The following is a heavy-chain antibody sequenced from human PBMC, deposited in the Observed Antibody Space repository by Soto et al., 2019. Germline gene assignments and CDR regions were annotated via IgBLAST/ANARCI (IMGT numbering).Heavy chain of an antibody. Sequence: EVQLLESGGGLVQPGGSLRLSCAASGFTFSNYAMSWVRQAPGKGLEWVSAISSSGGSTYYADSVKGRFTISRDNSKNTLYLQMNSLKAEDTAVYYCAKRPGLAHFDYWGQGTLVTVSS. V-gene: IGHV3-23*01. D-gene: IGHD6-25*01. CDR1: GFTFSNYA. CDR3: AKRPGLAHFDY. J-gene: IGHJ4*02. CDR2: ISSSGGST.